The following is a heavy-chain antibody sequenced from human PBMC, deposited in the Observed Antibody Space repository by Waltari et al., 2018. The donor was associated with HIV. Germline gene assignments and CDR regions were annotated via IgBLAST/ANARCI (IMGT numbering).Heavy chain of an antibody. J-gene: IGHJ4*02. CDR1: GGSFSGSY. CDR2: INHSGST. V-gene: IGHV4-34*01. Sequence: QVQLQQWGAGLLTPSEPLSTTCAVAGGSFSGSYWSWTRQPPGQGLEWIGEINHSGSTNYNPSLKSRVTISVDTSKNQFTLKLGSVTAADTAVYYCARGGGCSGGSCYLYYFDYWGQGTLVTVSS. D-gene: IGHD2-15*01. CDR3: ARGGGCSGGSCYLYYFDY.